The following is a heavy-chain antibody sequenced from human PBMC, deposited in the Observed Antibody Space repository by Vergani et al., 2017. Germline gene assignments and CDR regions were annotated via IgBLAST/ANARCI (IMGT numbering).Heavy chain of an antibody. Sequence: EVQPVESGGGLVQPGGSLRLSCAASGFTFSSYAMSWVRQAPGKGLEWVSAISGSGGSTYYADSVKGRFTISRDNSKNTLYLQMNSLRAEDTAVYYCAVVYAIVPGMDVWGQGTTVTVSS. D-gene: IGHD2-8*02. CDR2: ISGSGGST. CDR1: GFTFSSYA. CDR3: AVVYAIVPGMDV. J-gene: IGHJ6*02. V-gene: IGHV3-23*04.